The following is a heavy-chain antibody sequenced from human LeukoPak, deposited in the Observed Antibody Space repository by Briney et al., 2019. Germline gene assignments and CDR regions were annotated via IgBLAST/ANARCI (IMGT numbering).Heavy chain of an antibody. CDR1: GYTFTNYG. J-gene: IGHJ3*02. D-gene: IGHD3-22*01. CDR2: ISGYNGYT. V-gene: IGHV1-18*01. CDR3: AREFTHRLYYDSSGYYRGAFDI. Sequence: GSSVKVSCKASGYTFTNYGISWLRQAPGQGLEWMGWISGYNGYTNYAQKLQGRVTMTTDASASTVYMELRSLRSDDTAVYYCAREFTHRLYYDSSGYYRGAFDIWGQGTMVTVSS.